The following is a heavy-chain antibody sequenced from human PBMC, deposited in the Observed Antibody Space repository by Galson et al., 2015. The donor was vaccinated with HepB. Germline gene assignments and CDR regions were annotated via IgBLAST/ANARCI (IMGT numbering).Heavy chain of an antibody. CDR3: AAVARSTIFGVVIEPVPSPDYGMDV. CDR1: GDTLTKLS. Sequence: SVKVSCKVSGDTLTKLSIYWVRQAPGKGLQWMARFDPEDGEIYAQKFQGRVTMTEDTPTDTAYMELSSLRSEDTAVDYCAAVARSTIFGVVIEPVPSPDYGMDVWGQGTTVTV. J-gene: IGHJ6*02. V-gene: IGHV1-24*01. CDR2: FDPEDGEI. D-gene: IGHD3-3*01.